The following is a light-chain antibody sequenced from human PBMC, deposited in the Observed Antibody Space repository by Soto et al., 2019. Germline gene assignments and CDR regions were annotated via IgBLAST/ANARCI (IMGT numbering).Light chain of an antibody. CDR3: QQYNKWAIFP. V-gene: IGKV3-15*01. CDR2: GAS. Sequence: DIVMTQSPATLSVSPGERATLSCRASQSVSSNVAWYQQRPGQAPRLLIYGASARATGIPAGFSGSGSGTELTLTISSLKAEDFAVYYCQQYNKWAIFPFGLGTRVD. J-gene: IGKJ3*01. CDR1: QSVSSN.